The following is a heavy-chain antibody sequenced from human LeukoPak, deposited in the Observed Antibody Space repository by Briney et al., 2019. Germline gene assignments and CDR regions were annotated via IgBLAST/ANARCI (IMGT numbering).Heavy chain of an antibody. Sequence: GGSLRLSCAASGFTFSSYWMSWVRQAPGKGLEWVANIKQDGSEKYYVDSVKGRFTISRDNAKNSLYLQMNSLRAEDTAVYYCARAWVRGVIDQGLDYWGQGTLVTVSS. V-gene: IGHV3-7*01. J-gene: IGHJ4*02. CDR3: ARAWVRGVIDQGLDY. CDR2: IKQDGSEK. D-gene: IGHD3-10*01. CDR1: GFTFSSYW.